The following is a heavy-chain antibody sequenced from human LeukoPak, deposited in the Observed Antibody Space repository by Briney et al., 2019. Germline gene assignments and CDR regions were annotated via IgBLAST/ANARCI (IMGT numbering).Heavy chain of an antibody. Sequence: ASVKVSCKASGYTFTRYYMHWVRQAPGQGLEWMGIINPNGGSTSYAQKFQGRVTMTRDTSTSTVYMELSSLRSEDTAVYYCARDLGGGSYGWGKFDLWGRGTLVAVSS. J-gene: IGHJ2*01. D-gene: IGHD3-10*01. CDR3: ARDLGGGSYGWGKFDL. CDR1: GYTFTRYY. CDR2: INPNGGST. V-gene: IGHV1-46*01.